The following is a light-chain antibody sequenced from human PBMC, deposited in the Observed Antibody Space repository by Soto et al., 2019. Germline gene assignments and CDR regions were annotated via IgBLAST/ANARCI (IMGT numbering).Light chain of an antibody. CDR2: STS. J-gene: IGLJ2*01. CDR3: LLYYGGAQLI. Sequence: QAVVTQEPSLTVSPGGTVTLTCASSTGAVTGGYYPNWFQRKPGQAPRPLIYSTSNKHSWTPARSSGSLLGGKAALTLSGVQPEDEAEYYCLLYYGGAQLIFGGGTKLTVL. V-gene: IGLV7-43*01. CDR1: TGAVTGGYY.